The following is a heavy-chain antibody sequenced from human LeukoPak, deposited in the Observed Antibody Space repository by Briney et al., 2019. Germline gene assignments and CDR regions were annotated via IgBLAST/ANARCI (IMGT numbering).Heavy chain of an antibody. CDR1: GFTFSSYS. V-gene: IGHV3-48*01. Sequence: PGGSLRLSCAASGFTFSSYSMNWVRQAPGKGLEWVSYISSSSSTIYYADSVKGRFTISRDNAKNSLYLQMNSLRAEDTAVYYCTTETTVVTLDAFDIWGQGTMVTVSS. CDR2: ISSSSSTI. D-gene: IGHD4-23*01. CDR3: TTETTVVTLDAFDI. J-gene: IGHJ3*02.